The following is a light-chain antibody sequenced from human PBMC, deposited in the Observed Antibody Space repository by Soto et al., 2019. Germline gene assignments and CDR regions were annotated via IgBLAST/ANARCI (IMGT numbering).Light chain of an antibody. V-gene: IGKV3-20*01. J-gene: IGKJ1*01. CDR3: QQYAGSPWT. CDR2: GAS. CDR1: QSVSSTY. Sequence: EVVLTQSPATLSLSPGERATLSCRASQSVSSTYLAWYRQKPGQAPRLLIYGASSRATGIPDRFSGSGSGTDFTLIISRLEPEDFAVYYCQQYAGSPWTFGQGTKVEIK.